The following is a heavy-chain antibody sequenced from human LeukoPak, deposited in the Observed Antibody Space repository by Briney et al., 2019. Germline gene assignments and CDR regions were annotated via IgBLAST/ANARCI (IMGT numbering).Heavy chain of an antibody. Sequence: ASVKVSCKASGYTFTSYDINWVRQATGQGLEWMGWMNPNSGNTGYAQKFQGRVTMTRNTSISTAYMELSSLRSEDTAVYYCARDLGGYYDSSGYLDYWGQGTLVTVSS. V-gene: IGHV1-8*01. D-gene: IGHD3-22*01. CDR1: GYTFTSYD. J-gene: IGHJ4*02. CDR3: ARDLGGYYDSSGYLDY. CDR2: MNPNSGNT.